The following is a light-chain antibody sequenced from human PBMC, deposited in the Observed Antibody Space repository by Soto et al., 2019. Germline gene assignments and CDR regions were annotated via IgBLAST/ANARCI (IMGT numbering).Light chain of an antibody. V-gene: IGKV1-9*01. CDR1: QYIAAY. Sequence: DTQLTQSPSFLSASVGDRVTITCRASQYIAAYVAWYQQKPGKAPKLLVYGASTLQDGVPSRFSGSGYGTDFTITISSLQPEDFATYYCQQVTSFPHFGPGTKVEVK. CDR2: GAS. CDR3: QQVTSFPH. J-gene: IGKJ3*01.